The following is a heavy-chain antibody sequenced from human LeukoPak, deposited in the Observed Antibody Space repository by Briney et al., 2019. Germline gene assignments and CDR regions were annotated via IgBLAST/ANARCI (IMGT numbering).Heavy chain of an antibody. D-gene: IGHD3-3*01. J-gene: IGHJ5*02. V-gene: IGHV3-21*01. CDR3: ARAFTTWFDP. CDR2: ISSSSSYI. CDR1: GFTFSSYS. Sequence: GGSLRLSCAASGFTFSSYSMNWVRQAPGKGLEWVSSISSSSSYIYYADSVKGRFTISRDNAKTSLYLQMNSLRAEDTAVYYCARAFTTWFDPWGQGTLVTVSS.